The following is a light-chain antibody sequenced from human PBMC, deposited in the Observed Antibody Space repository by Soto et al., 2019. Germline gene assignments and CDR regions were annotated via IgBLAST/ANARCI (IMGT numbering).Light chain of an antibody. Sequence: EIVLTQSPGTLSLSPGERATLSCRASQSVSSSFLAWYQQKPGQAPRLLIYGASRRAPGIPDTFSGSGSGTDFTLTISRLEPEDFAVYYCRQYGSSSLSFGGGTKVEI. CDR3: RQYGSSSLS. J-gene: IGKJ4*01. CDR1: QSVSSSF. CDR2: GAS. V-gene: IGKV3-20*01.